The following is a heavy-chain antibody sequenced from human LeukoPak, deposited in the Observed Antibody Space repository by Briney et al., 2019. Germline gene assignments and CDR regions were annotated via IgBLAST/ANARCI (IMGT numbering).Heavy chain of an antibody. D-gene: IGHD1-14*01. Sequence: GGSLRLSCVASGFTFSSSWMSWVRQAPGKGLEWVANIKQDGSEKYYVDSVRGRFTISRDNAKNSLYLQMNSLRAEDTAVYYCARGYHLDYWGQGTLVTVSS. J-gene: IGHJ4*02. CDR2: IKQDGSEK. CDR3: ARGYHLDY. CDR1: GFTFSSSW. V-gene: IGHV3-7*01.